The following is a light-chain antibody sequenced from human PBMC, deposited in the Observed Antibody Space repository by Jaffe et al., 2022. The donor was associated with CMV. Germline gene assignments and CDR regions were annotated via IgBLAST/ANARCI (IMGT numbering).Light chain of an antibody. CDR1: SSNIGANYD. CDR2: GNN. J-gene: IGLJ3*02. CDR3: QSFDSSLSGSGV. V-gene: IGLV1-40*01. Sequence: QSVLTQPPSVSGAPGQRVTISCTGSSSNIGANYDVHWYQHLPGTAPKLLIYGNNNRPSGVPDRFSGSKSGTSASLAITGLQAEDEADYYCQSFDSSLSGSGVFGGGTTLTVL.